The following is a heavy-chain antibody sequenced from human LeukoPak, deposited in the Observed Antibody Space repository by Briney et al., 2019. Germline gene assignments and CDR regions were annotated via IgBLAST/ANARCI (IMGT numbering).Heavy chain of an antibody. CDR3: ARLPYCSSTSCRSEFNWFDP. Sequence: GASVKVSCKASGYTFTGYYMHWVRQAPGQGLEWMGWINPNNGDTKYAQKFQGRVTMTTDTSISTAYMELSRLRSDDTAVYYCARLPYCSSTSCRSEFNWFDPWGQGTLVTVSS. V-gene: IGHV1-2*02. CDR2: INPNNGDT. CDR1: GYTFTGYY. J-gene: IGHJ5*02. D-gene: IGHD2-2*01.